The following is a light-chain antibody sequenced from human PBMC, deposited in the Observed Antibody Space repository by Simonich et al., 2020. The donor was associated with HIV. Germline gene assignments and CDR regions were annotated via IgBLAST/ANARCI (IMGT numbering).Light chain of an antibody. CDR3: QQYYSTPIT. V-gene: IGKV4-1*01. J-gene: IGKJ5*01. CDR2: WAS. Sequence: DIVMTQSPDSLTVSLGERATINCKSSQSVLYSSNNKNYLAWYQQKPGQPPKLLIYWASTRESGVPDRVSASGSGTDFTLTISSLQAEDVAVYYCQQYYSTPITFGQGTRLEIK. CDR1: QSVLYSSNNKNY.